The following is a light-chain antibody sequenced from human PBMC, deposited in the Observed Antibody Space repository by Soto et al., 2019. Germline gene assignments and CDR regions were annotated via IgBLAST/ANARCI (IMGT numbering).Light chain of an antibody. J-gene: IGLJ7*01. CDR1: SSNIGAGYD. Sequence: QSVLTQPPSVSGAPGQRVTISCTGSSSNIGAGYDVHWYQQLPGTAPKLLIHGNSNRPSGVPDRFSGYKSVTSASLAITGLQAEDDADYYCQSYDSSLSGAVFGGGTQLTVL. CDR3: QSYDSSLSGAV. V-gene: IGLV1-40*01. CDR2: GNS.